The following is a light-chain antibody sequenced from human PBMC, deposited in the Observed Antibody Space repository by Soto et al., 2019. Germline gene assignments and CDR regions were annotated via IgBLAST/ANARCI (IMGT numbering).Light chain of an antibody. J-gene: IGKJ5*01. CDR3: QHRSNWPLT. V-gene: IGKV3-11*01. CDR1: QSVSSY. Sequence: EILFTQSPATLSLSPGESATLSCRASQSVSSYLARYQQKNGQAPRILIYDASNRDTGIPARFSGRGSGTDCTLTISSLEPEDFEVYYCQHRSNWPLTFGQGTRLEIK. CDR2: DAS.